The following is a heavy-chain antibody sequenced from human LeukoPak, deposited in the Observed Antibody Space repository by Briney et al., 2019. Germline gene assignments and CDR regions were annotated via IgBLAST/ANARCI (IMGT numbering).Heavy chain of an antibody. J-gene: IGHJ4*02. D-gene: IGHD4-23*01. CDR1: GFTFSSYA. V-gene: IGHV3-23*01. CDR3: AKASYGGNSARNY. Sequence: GGSLRLSCAASGFTFSSYAMSWVRQAPGKGLEWVSAISGSSGSTYYADSVKGRFTISRDNSKNTLYLQMNSLRAEDTAVYYCAKASYGGNSARNYWGQGTLVTVSS. CDR2: ISGSSGST.